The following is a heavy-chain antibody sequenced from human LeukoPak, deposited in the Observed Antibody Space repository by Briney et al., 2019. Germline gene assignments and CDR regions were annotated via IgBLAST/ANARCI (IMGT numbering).Heavy chain of an antibody. CDR2: IFPDGQA. CDR3: ARANPVYGDFDY. Sequence: GGSLRLSCALSGLTVNDNYMSWVRQAPGKGLEWVSLIFPDGQAYYADFVQGRFSISRDMSRNSLFLDMSSLRAEDTAVFFCARANPVYGDFDYWGQGTLVTVSS. J-gene: IGHJ4*02. D-gene: IGHD4-17*01. CDR1: GLTVNDNY. V-gene: IGHV3-53*01.